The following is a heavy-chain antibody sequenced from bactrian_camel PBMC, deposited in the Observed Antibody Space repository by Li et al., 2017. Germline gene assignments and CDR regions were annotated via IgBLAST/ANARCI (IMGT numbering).Heavy chain of an antibody. J-gene: IGHJ4*01. D-gene: IGHD2*01. CDR2: INDGGASP. Sequence: QLVASGGGLVQPGGSLRLSCAASGFTFSSYAMSWVRQAPGKGLEWVSAINDGGASPKYRDSVKGRFSISRDNTKDMLYLQLNNLTADDTAMYYCRRDIGPYLGQGTQVTVS. V-gene: IGHV3S40*01. CDR1: GFTFSSYA.